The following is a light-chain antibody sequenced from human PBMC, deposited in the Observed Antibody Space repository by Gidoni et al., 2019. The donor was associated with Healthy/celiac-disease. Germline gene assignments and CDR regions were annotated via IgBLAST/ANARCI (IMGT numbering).Light chain of an antibody. V-gene: IGKV3-20*01. Sequence: EIVLTQSPGTLSLSPGERATLSCRASQSVSSIYFAWYQPKPGQAPRLLIYGATSRATGIPDRFSGSGCGTDFTLTISRLEPEDFAVYYWQQYGSSPPRTFGQGTKVEIK. CDR1: QSVSSIY. J-gene: IGKJ1*01. CDR2: GAT. CDR3: QQYGSSPPRT.